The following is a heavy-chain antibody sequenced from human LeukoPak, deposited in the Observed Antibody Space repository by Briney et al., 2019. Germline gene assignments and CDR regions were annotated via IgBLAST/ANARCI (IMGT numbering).Heavy chain of an antibody. D-gene: IGHD3-10*01. CDR1: GFTFSSYA. Sequence: GGSLRLSCAATGFTFSSYAIHWGRQAPGKGLEWVAFISDDGSRQHYADSVKGRFTISRDNSKNTLNLQMNSLRAEDTAVYYCVKDRTGTYTLDYWGQGTLVTVSS. CDR2: ISDDGSRQ. V-gene: IGHV3-30-3*01. J-gene: IGHJ4*02. CDR3: VKDRTGTYTLDY.